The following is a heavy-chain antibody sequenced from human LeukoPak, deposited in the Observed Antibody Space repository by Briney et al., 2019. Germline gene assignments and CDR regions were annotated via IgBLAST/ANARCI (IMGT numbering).Heavy chain of an antibody. Sequence: ASVKVSCKASGYTFTSYYMHWVRQAPGQGLEWMGIINPSGGSTSYAQKFQGRVAMTRDTSTSTVYMELSSLRSEDTAVYYCARSSVGQDFDYWGQGTLVTVSS. D-gene: IGHD2-15*01. CDR3: ARSSVGQDFDY. CDR1: GYTFTSYY. V-gene: IGHV1-46*01. J-gene: IGHJ4*02. CDR2: INPSGGST.